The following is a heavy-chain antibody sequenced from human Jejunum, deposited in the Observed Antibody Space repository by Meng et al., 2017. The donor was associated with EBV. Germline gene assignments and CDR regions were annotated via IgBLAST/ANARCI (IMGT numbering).Heavy chain of an antibody. V-gene: IGHV4-4*02. D-gene: IGHD3-9*01. J-gene: IGHJ4*02. CDR2: IHHSGST. CDR1: GGSIGSSSG. CDR3: ARESGGYYDILTGPRPYYFDY. Sequence: RKGRGPGRVNPSGTLSPTGAVSGGSIGSSSGWSWVRQPPGKGLEWIGEIHHSGSTDYNPSLKSRVTMSLDKPKNQFPLSLLSVTAADTAVYYCARESGGYYDILTGPRPYYFDYWGQGTLVTVSS.